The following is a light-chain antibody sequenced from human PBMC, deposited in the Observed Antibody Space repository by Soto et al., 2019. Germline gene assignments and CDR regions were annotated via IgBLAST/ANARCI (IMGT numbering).Light chain of an antibody. Sequence: EIVMTQSPATLSVSPGERATLSCRASQSVTTQLSWYQQKPGQAPRLIIHGASSRATGVPDRITGSGSGTDFTLSISILEPEDFVVYYCQQYGGSTRTFGQGTKVDI. CDR2: GAS. J-gene: IGKJ1*01. CDR3: QQYGGSTRT. V-gene: IGKV3-20*01. CDR1: QSVTTQ.